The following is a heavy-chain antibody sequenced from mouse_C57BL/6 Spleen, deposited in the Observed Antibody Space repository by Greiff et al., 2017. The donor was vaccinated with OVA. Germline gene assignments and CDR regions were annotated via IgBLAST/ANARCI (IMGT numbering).Heavy chain of an antibody. V-gene: IGHV14-3*01. CDR2: IDPANGNP. D-gene: IGHD1-1*01. CDR1: GFNIKNTY. Sequence: VHVKQSVAELVRPGASVKLSCTASGFNIKNTYMHWVKQRPEQGLEWIGRIDPANGNPKYAPKFQGKATITADTSSNTAYLQLSSLTSEDTAIYYCAAGSSYRYVDVWGTGTTVTVSS. CDR3: AAGSSYRYVDV. J-gene: IGHJ1*03.